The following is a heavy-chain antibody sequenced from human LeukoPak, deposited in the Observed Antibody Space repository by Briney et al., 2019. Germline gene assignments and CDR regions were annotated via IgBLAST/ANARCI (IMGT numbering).Heavy chain of an antibody. D-gene: IGHD3-10*01. Sequence: ASVKVSCKASGYTFTSYYMHWMRQAPGQGLEWMGIINPSGGSTSYAQKFQGRVTMTRDMSTSTVYMELSSLRSEDTAVYYCARDPSYYGSGSYWPYYYMDVWGKGTTVTVSS. CDR3: ARDPSYYGSGSYWPYYYMDV. V-gene: IGHV1-46*01. J-gene: IGHJ6*03. CDR1: GYTFTSYY. CDR2: INPSGGST.